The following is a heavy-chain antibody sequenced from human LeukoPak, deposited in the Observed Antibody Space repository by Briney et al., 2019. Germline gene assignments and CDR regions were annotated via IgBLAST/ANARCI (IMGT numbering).Heavy chain of an antibody. V-gene: IGHV1-46*01. J-gene: IGHJ6*02. D-gene: IGHD1-26*01. CDR1: GYTFTSYY. CDR3: ARDSGSYFLMDV. CDR2: INPSGGST. Sequence: GATVKVSCKASGYTFTSYYMHWVRQAPGQGLEWMGIINPSGGSTSYAQKFQGRVTMTRDTSTSTVYMELSSLRSEDTAVYYCARDSGSYFLMDVWGQGTTVTVSS.